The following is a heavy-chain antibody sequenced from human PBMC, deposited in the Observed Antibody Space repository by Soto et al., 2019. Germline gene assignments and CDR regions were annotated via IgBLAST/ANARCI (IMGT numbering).Heavy chain of an antibody. CDR1: GYTFTSYG. V-gene: IGHV1-18*01. Sequence: ASVKVSCKASGYTFTSYGISWVRQAPGQGLEWMGWISAYNGNTNYAQKLQGRVTITTDTSTSTAYMELSRLRSEDTAVYYCARVENIGQRPYYYYGMDGWGQGTTVTVSS. CDR2: ISAYNGNT. D-gene: IGHD6-25*01. J-gene: IGHJ6*02. CDR3: ARVENIGQRPYYYYGMDG.